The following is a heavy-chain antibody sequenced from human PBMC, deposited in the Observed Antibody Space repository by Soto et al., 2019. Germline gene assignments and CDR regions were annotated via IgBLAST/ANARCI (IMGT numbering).Heavy chain of an antibody. D-gene: IGHD6-19*01. CDR3: AKERSSGWSFDY. CDR1: GFTFSSYS. CDR2: ISGSGDST. V-gene: IGHV3-23*01. J-gene: IGHJ4*02. Sequence: PGGSLRLSCGASGFTFSSYSMNWVRQAPGKGLEWVSGISGSGDSTYYADSVKGRFTVSRDNSKNTLYLQMNSLRAEDTAVFYCAKERSSGWSFDYWGQGTLVTVSS.